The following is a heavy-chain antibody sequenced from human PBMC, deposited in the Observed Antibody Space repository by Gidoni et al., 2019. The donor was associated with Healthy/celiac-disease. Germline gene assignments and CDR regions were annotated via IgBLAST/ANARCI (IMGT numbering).Heavy chain of an antibody. CDR2: ISYDGSNK. V-gene: IGHV3-30*04. J-gene: IGHJ4*02. CDR3: ASQPYSSGWYRGVDY. CDR1: GFTFSSYA. D-gene: IGHD6-19*01. Sequence: QVQLVESGGGVVQPGRSLSLSCAASGFTFSSYAMHWVRQAPGKGLEWVAVISYDGSNKYYADSVKGRFTISRDNSKNTLYLQMNSLRAEDTAVYYCASQPYSSGWYRGVDYWGQGTLVTVSS.